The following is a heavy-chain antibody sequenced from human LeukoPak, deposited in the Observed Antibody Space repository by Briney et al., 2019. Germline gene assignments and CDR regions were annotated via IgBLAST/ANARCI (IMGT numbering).Heavy chain of an antibody. V-gene: IGHV3-7*01. J-gene: IGHJ6*02. D-gene: IGHD3-10*01. CDR1: GFTFSSYW. CDR3: ARLHYGSGSYPSEFSYYYGMDV. CDR2: IKQDGSEK. Sequence: GGSLRLSCAASGFTFSSYWMSWVRQAPGKGLEWVANIKQDGSEKYYGDSVKGRFTISRDNAKNSLYLQMNSLRAEDTAVYYCARLHYGSGSYPSEFSYYYGMDVWGQGTTVTVSS.